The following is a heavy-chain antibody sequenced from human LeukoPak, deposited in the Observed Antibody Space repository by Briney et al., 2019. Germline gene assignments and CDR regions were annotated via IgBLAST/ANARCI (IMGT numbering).Heavy chain of an antibody. V-gene: IGHV3-23*01. D-gene: IGHD3-22*01. Sequence: GGSLRLSCVSSGFSFNYYAMSWVGQPPGKGLEWVSGFSVVGGSTHYADSVKGRFTVSRDKTKSMLYLQMTSLRAEDTAVYYCAKSSYYDSAGYYREYYFDYWGQGTLVTVSS. CDR1: GFSFNYYA. CDR3: AKSSYYDSAGYYREYYFDY. CDR2: FSVVGGST. J-gene: IGHJ4*02.